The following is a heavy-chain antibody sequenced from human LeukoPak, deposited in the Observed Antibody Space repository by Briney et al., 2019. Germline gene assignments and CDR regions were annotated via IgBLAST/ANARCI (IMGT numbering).Heavy chain of an antibody. D-gene: IGHD1-26*01. V-gene: IGHV3-48*04. CDR3: ARDDGPTWDHVFDI. CDR1: GFTFSTYD. CDR2: ISGLDGTI. Sequence: GGSLRLSCAASGFTFSTYDMNWVRQAPGKGLEWVSYISGLDGTIFYADSVKGRFTISRDNAKDSLYLQMNSLRAEDTAVYYCARDDGPTWDHVFDIWGQGILVTVSS. J-gene: IGHJ3*02.